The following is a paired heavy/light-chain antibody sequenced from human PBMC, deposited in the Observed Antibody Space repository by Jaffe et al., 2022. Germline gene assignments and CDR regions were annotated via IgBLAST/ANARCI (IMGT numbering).Heavy chain of an antibody. Sequence: QITLKESGPTLVKPTQTLTLTCTFSGFSLSTRGVGVGWIRQPPGKALEWLGVIYWNDEKRYSPSLKSRLTITKDTSKNLVVLTMTNMDPVDTATYFCAHTKGYQDYYYYYMDVWGKGTTVTVSS. D-gene: IGHD2-2*01. CDR2: IYWNDEK. CDR1: GFSLSTRGVG. CDR3: AHTKGYQDYYYYYMDV. J-gene: IGHJ6*03. V-gene: IGHV2-5*01.
Light chain of an antibody. V-gene: IGKV1D-12*01. J-gene: IGKJ5*01. CDR1: QGISNW. CDR3: QQANSFLFT. CDR2: AAS. Sequence: DIQMTQSPSSVSASVGDRVTITCRASQGISNWLAWYQQKPGKAPKLLIYAASSLQSGVPSRFSGSGSGTDFTLTISSLQPEDFATYYCQQANSFLFTFGQGTRLEIK.